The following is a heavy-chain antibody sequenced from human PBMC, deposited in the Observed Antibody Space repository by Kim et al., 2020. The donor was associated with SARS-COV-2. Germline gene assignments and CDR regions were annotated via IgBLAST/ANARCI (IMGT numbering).Heavy chain of an antibody. CDR1: GFTFSSYS. J-gene: IGHJ6*02. CDR3: ARYYDSSGYFYYYYYGMDV. Sequence: GGSLRLSCAASGFTFSSYSMNWVRQAPGKGLEWVSSISSSSSYIYYADSVKGRFTISRDNAKNSLYLQMNSLRAEDTAVYYCARYYDSSGYFYYYYYGMDVWGQGTTVTVSS. V-gene: IGHV3-21*01. CDR2: ISSSSSYI. D-gene: IGHD3-22*01.